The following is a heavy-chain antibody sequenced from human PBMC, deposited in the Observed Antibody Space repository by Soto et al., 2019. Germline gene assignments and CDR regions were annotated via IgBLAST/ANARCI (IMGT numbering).Heavy chain of an antibody. D-gene: IGHD6-13*01. CDR2: INPNSGGT. CDR3: ARVSLRYSSSWYDY. V-gene: IGHV1-2*04. CDR1: GYTFTGYY. Sequence: ASVKVSCKASGYTFTGYYMHWVRQAPGQGLEWMGWINPNSGGTNYAQKFQGWVTMTRDTSISTAYMELSRLRSDDTAVYYCARVSLRYSSSWYDYWGQGTLVPSPQ. J-gene: IGHJ4*02.